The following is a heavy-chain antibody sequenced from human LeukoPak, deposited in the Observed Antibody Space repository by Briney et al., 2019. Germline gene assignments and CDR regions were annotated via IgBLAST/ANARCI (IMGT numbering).Heavy chain of an antibody. CDR3: ARGVSVYYDFWSGYPLYFDL. D-gene: IGHD3-3*01. Sequence: SETLSLTCTVSGGSITSYYWSWIRQPPGKGLEWIGYIYYSGSTNYNPSLKSRVTISVDTSKNQFSLKLSSVTAADTAVYYCARGVSVYYDFWSGYPLYFDLWGRGTLVTVSS. CDR2: IYYSGST. J-gene: IGHJ2*01. V-gene: IGHV4-59*01. CDR1: GGSITSYY.